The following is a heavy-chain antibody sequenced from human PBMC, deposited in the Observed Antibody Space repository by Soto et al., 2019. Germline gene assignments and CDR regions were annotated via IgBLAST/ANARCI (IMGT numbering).Heavy chain of an antibody. CDR1: GFTFSSYW. CDR3: ARIASSGRGWDV. J-gene: IGHJ6*02. Sequence: EVQLVESGGGLVQPGGSLRLSCVDSGFTFSSYWMSWVRQAPVKGLEWVGNIKQDGSEENYVDSVKGRFTISRDNAKNSMYLQMNSLRAEDPAVYYCARIASSGRGWDVWGQGTTVVVSS. V-gene: IGHV3-7*01. CDR2: IKQDGSEE. D-gene: IGHD3-10*01.